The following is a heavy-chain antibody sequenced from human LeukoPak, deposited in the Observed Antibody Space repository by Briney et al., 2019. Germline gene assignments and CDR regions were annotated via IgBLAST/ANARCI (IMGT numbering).Heavy chain of an antibody. CDR1: GFTVSSNY. Sequence: GGSLRLSCAASGFTVSSNYMSWVRQAPGKGLEWVSTISGGGGGTYYADSVKGRFTISRDNSKSTLFLQMNSLRAEDTALYYCAKEGYSSSSPFDYWGQGTLVTVSS. CDR3: AKEGYSSSSPFDY. CDR2: ISGGGGGT. D-gene: IGHD6-6*01. J-gene: IGHJ4*02. V-gene: IGHV3-23*01.